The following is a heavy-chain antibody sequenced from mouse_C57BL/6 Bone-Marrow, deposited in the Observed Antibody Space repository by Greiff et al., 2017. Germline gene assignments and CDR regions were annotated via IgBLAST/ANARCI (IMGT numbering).Heavy chain of an antibody. D-gene: IGHD1-1*01. CDR2: IDPSDSYT. J-gene: IGHJ2*01. Sequence: QVQLQQPGAERVKPGASVKLSCKASGYTFTSYWMQWVKQRPGQGLEWIGEIDPSDSYTNYNQKFKGKATLTVDTSSSTAYMQLSSLTSEDSAVYYCARIYYYGSSYAHWGQGTTLTVSS. CDR3: ARIYYYGSSYAH. CDR1: GYTFTSYW. V-gene: IGHV1-50*01.